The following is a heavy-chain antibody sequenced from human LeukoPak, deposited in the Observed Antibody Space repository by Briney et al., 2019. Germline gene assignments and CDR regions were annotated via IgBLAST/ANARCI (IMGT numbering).Heavy chain of an antibody. Sequence: PGGSLRLSCAASGFTFKSYAMSWVRQAPGQGLEWVSAISATGGKTYYAHSVKGRFTISRDNSKSTVSLQVNRLRVEDTAVYFCAKEKKVFGVVAGIFDSWGQGTLVTVSS. V-gene: IGHV3-23*01. CDR3: AKEKKVFGVVAGIFDS. CDR1: GFTFKSYA. CDR2: ISATGGKT. D-gene: IGHD2-15*01. J-gene: IGHJ4*02.